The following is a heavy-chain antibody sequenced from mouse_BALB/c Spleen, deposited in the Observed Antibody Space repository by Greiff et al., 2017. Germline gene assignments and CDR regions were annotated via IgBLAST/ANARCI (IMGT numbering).Heavy chain of an antibody. J-gene: IGHJ4*01. Sequence: EVQLQQSGTVLARPGASVKMSCKASGYTFTSYWMHWVKQRPGQGLEWIGAIYPGNSDTSYNQKFKGKAKLTAVTSTSTAYMELSSLTNEDSAVYYCNYGNFYYAMDYWGQGTSVTVSS. CDR1: GYTFTSYW. CDR2: IYPGNSDT. V-gene: IGHV1-5*01. D-gene: IGHD2-1*01. CDR3: NYGNFYYAMDY.